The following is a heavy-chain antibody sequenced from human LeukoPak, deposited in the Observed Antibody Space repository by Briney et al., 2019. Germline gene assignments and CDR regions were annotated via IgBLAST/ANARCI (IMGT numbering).Heavy chain of an antibody. Sequence: GGSLRLSCAASGFTFSSYWMHWVRQAPGKGLVWVSRINTDGSSTSYADSVKGRFTISRDNARNTLYLQMNSLRAEDTAVYYCISSSPTFDYWGQGTLVTVSS. J-gene: IGHJ4*02. CDR2: INTDGSST. V-gene: IGHV3-74*01. CDR3: ISSSPTFDY. CDR1: GFTFSSYW.